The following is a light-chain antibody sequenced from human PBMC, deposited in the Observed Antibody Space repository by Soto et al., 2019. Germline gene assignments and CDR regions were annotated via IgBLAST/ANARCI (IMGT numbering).Light chain of an antibody. CDR3: AAWDDSLPGPMM. CDR2: SND. Sequence: QSVLTQPPSASGTPGQRVTISCSGGSSNIGSNTVNWYQQLPGKAPKLLIYSNDQRPSGVPDRFSGSKSGTPASLAISGLQSDDEADYYCAAWDDSLPGPMMFGGGTKVTVL. CDR1: SSNIGSNT. J-gene: IGLJ3*02. V-gene: IGLV1-44*01.